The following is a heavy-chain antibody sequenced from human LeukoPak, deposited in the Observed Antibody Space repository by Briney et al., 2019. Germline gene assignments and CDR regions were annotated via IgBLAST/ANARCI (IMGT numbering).Heavy chain of an antibody. V-gene: IGHV3-21*05. J-gene: IGHJ4*02. CDR2: ISSSSTDT. CDR1: GFTLSSYW. D-gene: IGHD3-10*01. CDR3: ARKTYYYDSGSYSKSYYFDY. Sequence: GGSLRLSCAASGFTLSSYWMSWVRQAPGKGLEWLSDISSSSTDTNYADSVKGRFTISRDNAKNSLFLQLNSLRAEDTAVYYCARKTYYYDSGSYSKSYYFDYWGQGTLVTVSS.